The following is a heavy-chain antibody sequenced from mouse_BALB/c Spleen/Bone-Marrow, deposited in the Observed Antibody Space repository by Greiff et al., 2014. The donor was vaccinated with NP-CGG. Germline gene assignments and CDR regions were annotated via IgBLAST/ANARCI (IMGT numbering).Heavy chain of an antibody. CDR2: INSNGGST. Sequence: VQLQQSGGGLVQPGGSLKLSCAASGFTFSNYGMSWVRQTPDKRLELVATINSNGGSTYYPDSVKGRFTISRDTAKNTPYLQMSSLKSEETAMYYCVRGNYGNYVDYFDFWGQGTTLTVSS. D-gene: IGHD2-1*01. J-gene: IGHJ2*01. CDR3: VRGNYGNYVDYFDF. CDR1: GFTFSNYG. V-gene: IGHV5-6-3*01.